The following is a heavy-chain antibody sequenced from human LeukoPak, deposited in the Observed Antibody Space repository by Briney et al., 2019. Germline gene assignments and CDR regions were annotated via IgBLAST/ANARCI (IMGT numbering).Heavy chain of an antibody. D-gene: IGHD2-15*01. J-gene: IGHJ4*02. CDR2: IYTSGST. Sequence: SETLSLTCTVSGYSISSGYYWSWIRQPAGKGLEWIGRIYTSGSTSYNPSLKSRVTMSVDTSKDQFSLKLSSVTAADTAVYYCARDWPPYCSGGSCGDYYFDYWGQGTLVTVSS. CDR1: GYSISSGYY. V-gene: IGHV4-4*07. CDR3: ARDWPPYCSGGSCGDYYFDY.